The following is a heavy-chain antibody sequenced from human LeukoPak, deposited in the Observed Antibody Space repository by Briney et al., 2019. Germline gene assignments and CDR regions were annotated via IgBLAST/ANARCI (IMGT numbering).Heavy chain of an antibody. CDR3: ARHPPGLRYFDP. J-gene: IGHJ5*02. D-gene: IGHD3-9*01. V-gene: IGHV4-59*08. Sequence: SETLSLTCTVSGGSISGNYWSWIRQPPGKELEWIAYIEYSGDTNLNPSLKSRVTTSVDRSKNQFSLRLNSVTAADTAFYYCARHPPGLRYFDPWGQGTLVTVSS. CDR2: IEYSGDT. CDR1: GGSISGNY.